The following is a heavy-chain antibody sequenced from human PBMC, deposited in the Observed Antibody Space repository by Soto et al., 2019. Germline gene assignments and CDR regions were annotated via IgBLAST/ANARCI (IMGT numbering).Heavy chain of an antibody. J-gene: IGHJ6*02. CDR3: ARGSGLSRECFHYYYGLDV. V-gene: IGHV1-69*13. CDR2: IIPIFGTA. CDR1: GGTFSSYA. Sequence: SVKVSCKASGGTFSSYAISWVRQAPGQGLEWMGGIIPIFGTANYAQKFQGRVTITADESTSTAYMELSSLRSEDTAVYYCARGSGLSRECFHYYYGLDVWGQRTTDTVSS. D-gene: IGHD3-10*01.